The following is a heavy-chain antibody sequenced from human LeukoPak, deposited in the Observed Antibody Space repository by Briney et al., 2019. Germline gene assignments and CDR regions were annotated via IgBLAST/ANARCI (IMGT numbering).Heavy chain of an antibody. CDR1: GFSVSSNY. V-gene: IGHV3-53*01. CDR3: ARRNDGYPHFDY. J-gene: IGHJ4*02. D-gene: IGHD1-1*01. CDR2: IYSRAST. Sequence: PGGSLRLSCATSGFSVSSNYMSWVRQAPGKGLEWVSIIYSRASTYYTDSVKGRFTISRDTSKDILYLQMNNLRAEDTAVYYCARRNDGYPHFDYWGQGTLVTVSS.